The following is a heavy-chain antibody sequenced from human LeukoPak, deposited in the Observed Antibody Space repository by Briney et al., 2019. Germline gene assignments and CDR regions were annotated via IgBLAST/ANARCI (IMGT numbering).Heavy chain of an antibody. CDR2: IYPGDSDT. CDR1: GYSFTSYW. Sequence: GESLKISCKGSGYSFTSYWIGWVRQMPGKGLEWMGIIYPGDSDTRYSPSFPGQVTISADKSISTAYLQWSSLKASDTAIYYCARQGQLLWFGELYYYMDVWGKGTTVTVSS. J-gene: IGHJ6*03. CDR3: ARQGQLLWFGELYYYMDV. D-gene: IGHD3-10*01. V-gene: IGHV5-51*01.